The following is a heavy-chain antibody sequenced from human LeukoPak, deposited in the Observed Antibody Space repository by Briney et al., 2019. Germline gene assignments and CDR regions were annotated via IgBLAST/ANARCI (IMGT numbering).Heavy chain of an antibody. CDR3: AREYRSLATEDYYYYMDV. CDR1: GYTFTGYY. CDR2: INPNSGGT. V-gene: IGHV1-2*02. J-gene: IGHJ6*03. D-gene: IGHD5-12*01. Sequence: GASVKVSCKASGYTFTGYYMHWVRQAPGQGLEWMGWINPNSGGTNYAQKFQGRVTMTRDTSISTAYMELSRLRSDDTAVYYCAREYRSLATEDYYYYMDVWGKGTTVTVSS.